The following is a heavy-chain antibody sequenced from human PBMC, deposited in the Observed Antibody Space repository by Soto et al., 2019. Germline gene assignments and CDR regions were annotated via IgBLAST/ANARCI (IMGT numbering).Heavy chain of an antibody. CDR2: IIPILGIA. D-gene: IGHD1-26*01. Sequence: QVQLVQSGAEVKKPGSSVKVSCKASGGTFSSYTISWVRQAPGQGLEWMGRIIPILGIANYAQKFQGRVTITADKSTSTAYMELSSLRSEDTAVYYCARDLAREPWGYWGQGTLVTVSS. J-gene: IGHJ4*02. CDR1: GGTFSSYT. V-gene: IGHV1-69*08. CDR3: ARDLAREPWGY.